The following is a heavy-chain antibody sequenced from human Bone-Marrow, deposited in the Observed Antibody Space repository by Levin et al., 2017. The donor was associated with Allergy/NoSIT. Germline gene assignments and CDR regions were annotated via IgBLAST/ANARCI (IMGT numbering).Heavy chain of an antibody. J-gene: IGHJ4*02. Sequence: GGSLRLSCATSGFTFTSYAMTWVRQTPGKGPEWVSSISGTGGSTYYTDSVEGRFTISRDNSKHMVFLQMTNLSVEDTAVYYCAKPDGDEYDSGNFSMRRYFEAWGKGT. V-gene: IGHV3-23*01. CDR1: GFTFTSYA. D-gene: IGHD3-3*01. CDR2: ISGTGGST. CDR3: AKPDGDEYDSGNFSMRRYFEA.